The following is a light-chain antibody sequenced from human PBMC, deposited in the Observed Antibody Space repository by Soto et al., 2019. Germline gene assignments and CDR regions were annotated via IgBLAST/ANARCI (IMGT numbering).Light chain of an antibody. CDR2: DVS. CDR1: GSDVGGYNY. CDR3: SSYTSSSTLVV. V-gene: IGLV2-14*01. J-gene: IGLJ2*01. Sequence: QSALTQPASVSGSPGQSITISCTGTGSDVGGYNYVSWYQQHPGKAPKLMIYDVSNRPSGVSNRFSGSKSGNTASLTISGLQAEDEGDYYCSSYTSSSTLVVFGGRTKLTVL.